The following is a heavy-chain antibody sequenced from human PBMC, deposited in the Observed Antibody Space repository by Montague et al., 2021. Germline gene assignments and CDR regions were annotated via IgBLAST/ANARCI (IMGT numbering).Heavy chain of an antibody. CDR3: TRGEVAVTGIDY. D-gene: IGHD6-19*01. CDR2: ISHTGST. J-gene: IGHJ4*02. Sequence: SETLSLTCTVSGGSISSGGYYWSWIRQPPGRDLEWIGQISHTGSTSYNPSLKSRVTMSVDTSENHVSLRLSSVTAADTAVYYCTRGEVAVTGIDYWGQGALVTVSS. CDR1: GGSISSGGYY. V-gene: IGHV4-39*02.